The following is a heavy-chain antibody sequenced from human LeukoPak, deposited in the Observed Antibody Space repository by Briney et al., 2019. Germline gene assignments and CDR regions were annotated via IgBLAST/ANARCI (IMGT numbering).Heavy chain of an antibody. CDR2: IIPILGIA. V-gene: IGHV1-69*04. D-gene: IGHD4-17*01. CDR1: GYTFTSYD. Sequence: ASVKVSCKASGYTFTSYDINWVRQATGQGLEWMGRIIPILGIANYAQKFQGRVTITADKSTSTAYMELSSLRSEDTAVYYCASLTPTYGDYVLDYWGQGTLVTVSS. J-gene: IGHJ4*02. CDR3: ASLTPTYGDYVLDY.